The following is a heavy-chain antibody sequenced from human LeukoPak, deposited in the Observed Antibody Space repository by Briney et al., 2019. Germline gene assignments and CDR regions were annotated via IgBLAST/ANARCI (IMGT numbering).Heavy chain of an antibody. J-gene: IGHJ4*02. CDR2: ISGSGGST. CDR3: AKSLTRDYDILTGPLDY. Sequence: PGGSLRLSCAASGFTFSSYAMSWVRQAPGKGLEWVSAISGSGGSTYYADSVKGRFTISRDNSKNTLYLQMNSLRAEDTAVYYCAKSLTRDYDILTGPLDYWGQGTLVTVSS. D-gene: IGHD3-9*01. V-gene: IGHV3-23*01. CDR1: GFTFSSYA.